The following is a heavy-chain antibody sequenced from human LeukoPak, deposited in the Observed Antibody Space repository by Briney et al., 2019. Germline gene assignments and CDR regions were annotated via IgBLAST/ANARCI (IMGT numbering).Heavy chain of an antibody. D-gene: IGHD6-13*01. V-gene: IGHV4-59*01. CDR1: GFTFSSYA. J-gene: IGHJ2*01. Sequence: GSLRLSCAASGFTFSSYAMSWVRQPPGKGLEWIGYIYYSGSTNYNPSLKSRATISVDTSKNQFSLKLSSVTAADTAVYYCARVYYSSSYDYWYFDLWGRGTLVTVSS. CDR2: IYYSGST. CDR3: ARVYYSSSYDYWYFDL.